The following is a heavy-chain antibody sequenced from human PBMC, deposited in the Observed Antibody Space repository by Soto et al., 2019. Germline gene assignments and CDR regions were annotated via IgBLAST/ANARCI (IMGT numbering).Heavy chain of an antibody. CDR2: IYASENT. Sequence: SETLSLTCTVSGGSVSSNSYSWGWIRQSPGKGLEWIATIYASENTYYNPSLLSRVTMTRDTSISTAYMELSRLRSDDTAVYYCAREGWPTEPAPPRVSWFAPWGQGTLVTVSS. J-gene: IGHJ5*02. D-gene: IGHD2-2*01. CDR3: AREGWPTEPAPPRVSWFAP. V-gene: IGHV4-39*02. CDR1: GGSVSSNSYS.